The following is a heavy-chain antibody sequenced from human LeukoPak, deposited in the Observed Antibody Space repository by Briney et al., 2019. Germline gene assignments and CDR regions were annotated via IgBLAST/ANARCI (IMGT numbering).Heavy chain of an antibody. J-gene: IGHJ3*02. CDR1: GYTFTGYY. V-gene: IGHV1-2*02. D-gene: IGHD3-22*01. CDR3: ARAGVWDYSDSSGYHNAAFDI. Sequence: ASVKVSCKASGYTFTGYYMHWVRQAPGQGLEWMGWINPNSGGTNYAQKFQGRVTMTRDTSISTAYMELSRLRSDDTAVYYCARAGVWDYSDSSGYHNAAFDIWGQGTMVTVSS. CDR2: INPNSGGT.